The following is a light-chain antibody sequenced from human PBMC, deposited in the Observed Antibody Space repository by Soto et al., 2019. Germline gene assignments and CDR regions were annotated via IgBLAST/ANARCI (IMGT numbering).Light chain of an antibody. J-gene: IGKJ1*01. V-gene: IGKV3D-15*01. Sequence: EIVMTQSPPTLSVSPGERATLSCRASQIVSSNLAWYQQKPGQAPRLLIYGASTRATGIPARFSGSGSGTEFTLTISSLQSEDFAVYYCQQYNNWPPWTFGHGTKVEIK. CDR3: QQYNNWPPWT. CDR1: QIVSSN. CDR2: GAS.